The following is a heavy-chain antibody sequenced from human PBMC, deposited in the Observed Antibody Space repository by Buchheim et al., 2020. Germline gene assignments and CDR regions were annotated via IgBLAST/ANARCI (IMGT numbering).Heavy chain of an antibody. D-gene: IGHD3-10*01. Sequence: EVQLVESGGGLVQPGGSLRLSCAASGFTFSSYSMNWVRQAPGKGLEWVSYISSSSSTIYYAESVKGRFTISRDNAKNSLYLQMNSLRAEDTAVYYCARDGGPNYYGSGRSHDYWGQGTL. CDR2: ISSSSSTI. CDR3: ARDGGPNYYGSGRSHDY. CDR1: GFTFSSYS. V-gene: IGHV3-48*01. J-gene: IGHJ4*02.